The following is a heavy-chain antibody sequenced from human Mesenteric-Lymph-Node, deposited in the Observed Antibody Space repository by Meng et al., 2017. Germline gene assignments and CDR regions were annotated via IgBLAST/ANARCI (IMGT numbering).Heavy chain of an antibody. CDR1: GGTFSSYA. CDR3: ASGLVITHNNFDY. D-gene: IGHD3/OR15-3a*01. V-gene: IGHV1-69*06. CDR2: IIPIFGTA. Sequence: SVKVSCKASGGTFSSYAISWVRQAPGQGLEWMGGIIPIFGTANYAQKFQGRVTITADKSTSTAYMELSSLRSEDTAVYYCASGLVITHNNFDYWGQGTLVTVSS. J-gene: IGHJ4*02.